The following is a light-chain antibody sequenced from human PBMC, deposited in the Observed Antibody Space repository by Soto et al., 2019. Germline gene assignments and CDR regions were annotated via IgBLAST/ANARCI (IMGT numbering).Light chain of an antibody. V-gene: IGLV2-14*03. J-gene: IGLJ3*02. CDR1: SSDVGAYNL. CDR3: SSYTNTSTLV. Sequence: QSSLTQPASVSGSPGQSITISCTGTSSDVGAYNLVSWYQQHPGRAPKLFIFDVSDWPSGVSNRFSGSKSGNTASLTISGLQAEDEAFYYCSSYTNTSTLVFGGGTKLTVL. CDR2: DVS.